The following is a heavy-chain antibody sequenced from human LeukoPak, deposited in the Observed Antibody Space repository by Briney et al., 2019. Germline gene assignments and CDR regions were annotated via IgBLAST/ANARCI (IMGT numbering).Heavy chain of an antibody. V-gene: IGHV3-49*04. D-gene: IGHD3-9*01. Sequence: GRSLRLSCTASGSTFGDYPMSWVRQAPGKGLEWVGFIRSKIYGETTQYAASVRGRFTISRDDSKSVAYLQMSSLKTEGTAVYYCTREKYYDILTADYWGQGTLVTVSS. CDR3: TREKYYDILTADY. CDR1: GSTFGDYP. J-gene: IGHJ4*02. CDR2: IRSKIYGETT.